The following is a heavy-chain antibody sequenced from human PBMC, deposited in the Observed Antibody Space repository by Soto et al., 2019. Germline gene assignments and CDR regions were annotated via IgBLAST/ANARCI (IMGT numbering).Heavy chain of an antibody. Sequence: QMQLVQSGPEVKKPGTSVKVSCKASTFTFTSSAVQWVRQARGQRLEWIGWIVVGSGNTKYAQNFQERVTITRDMYSGTADLELSSLRSEDTAVYYCATHREGATYSFDYWGQGTLLTVAS. CDR2: IVVGSGNT. J-gene: IGHJ4*02. CDR1: TFTFTSSA. D-gene: IGHD1-26*01. V-gene: IGHV1-58*01. CDR3: ATHREGATYSFDY.